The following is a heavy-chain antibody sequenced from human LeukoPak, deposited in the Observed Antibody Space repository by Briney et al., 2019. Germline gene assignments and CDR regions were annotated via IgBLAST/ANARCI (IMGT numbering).Heavy chain of an antibody. J-gene: IGHJ3*02. CDR3: ARDSDYGVNLGAFDI. D-gene: IGHD4-23*01. CDR1: GGSISSYY. V-gene: IGHV4-59*01. Sequence: SETLSLTCSVSGGSISSYYWSWIRQPPGKGLEWIGYIYHSGSTNYNPSLKSRVTISVDTSKNQFPLKLSSVTAADTAVYYCARDSDYGVNLGAFDIWGQGTLVTVSS. CDR2: IYHSGST.